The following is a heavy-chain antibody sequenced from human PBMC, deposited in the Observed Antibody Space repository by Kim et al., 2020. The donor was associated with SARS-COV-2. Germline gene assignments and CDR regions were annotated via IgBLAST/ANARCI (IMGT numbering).Heavy chain of an antibody. CDR3: ASTYYYDISGYAGGTFDY. J-gene: IGHJ4*02. Sequence: KGRFTISRDNAKNSLYLQMNSLRAEETAVYYCASTYYYDISGYAGGTFDYWGQGTLVTVSS. D-gene: IGHD3-22*01. V-gene: IGHV3-11*06.